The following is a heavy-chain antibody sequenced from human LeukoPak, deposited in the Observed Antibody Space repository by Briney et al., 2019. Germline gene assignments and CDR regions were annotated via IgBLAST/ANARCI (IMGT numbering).Heavy chain of an antibody. CDR2: ISFDGSDK. Sequence: GGSLRLSCAASGFTFSSYAMHWVRQAPGKGLEWVALISFDGSDKYYADSVKGRCTISRDNSKNTLYLQMNSLRAEDTAVYYCARSLYSTSSGGFDYWGQGTLVTVSS. J-gene: IGHJ4*02. V-gene: IGHV3-30*04. D-gene: IGHD6-6*01. CDR3: ARSLYSTSSGGFDY. CDR1: GFTFSSYA.